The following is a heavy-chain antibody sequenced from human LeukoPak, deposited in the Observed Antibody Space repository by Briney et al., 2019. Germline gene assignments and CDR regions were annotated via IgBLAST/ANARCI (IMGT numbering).Heavy chain of an antibody. D-gene: IGHD3-10*01. V-gene: IGHV3-23*01. CDR1: GFTFSSYA. Sequence: GGSLRLSCAASGFTFSSYAMSWVRQAPGKGVEWVSAISASGGSTYFADSVKGRFTLSRDNSKNTLYLQMNSLRAEDTALYYCAKDREVRGVMPYYFDYWGQGTLVTVSS. CDR2: ISASGGST. J-gene: IGHJ4*02. CDR3: AKDREVRGVMPYYFDY.